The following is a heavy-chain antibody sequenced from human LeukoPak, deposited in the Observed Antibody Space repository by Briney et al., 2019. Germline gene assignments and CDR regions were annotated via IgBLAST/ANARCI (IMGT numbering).Heavy chain of an antibody. CDR2: IYYSGST. J-gene: IGHJ3*02. CDR3: ARGTVADAFDI. D-gene: IGHD6-19*01. Sequence: SETLSLTCTVSGGSISSYYWSWIRQPPGKGLEWIGYIYYSGSTNYNPSLKSRVTISVDTSKNQFSLKLSSVTAADTAVYYCARGTVADAFDIWGQGTMVTVSS. V-gene: IGHV4-59*01. CDR1: GGSISSYY.